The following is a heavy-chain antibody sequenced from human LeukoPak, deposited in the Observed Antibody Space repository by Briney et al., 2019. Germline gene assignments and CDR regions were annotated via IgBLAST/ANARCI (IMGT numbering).Heavy chain of an antibody. CDR2: INPIGGTT. CDR1: GYTFTTYY. CDR3: ARQQGLQNLNFDH. V-gene: IGHV1-46*01. Sequence: GASVKVSCKASGYTFTTYYIHWVRQAPGQGLEWMGIINPIGGTTDYAQKFQGRVTMTRDTSTSTVYMELSSLRSEDTAVYYCARQQGLQNLNFDHWGQGTLVTVSS. D-gene: IGHD4-11*01. J-gene: IGHJ5*02.